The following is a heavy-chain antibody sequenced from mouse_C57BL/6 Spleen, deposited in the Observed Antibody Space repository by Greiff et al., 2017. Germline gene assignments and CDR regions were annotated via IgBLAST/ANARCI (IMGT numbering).Heavy chain of an antibody. CDR1: GYTFTSYD. Sequence: VQLQQSGPELVKPGASVKLSCKASGYTFTSYDINWVKQRPGPGLEWIGWIYPRSGSTKYNETFKGKATCTGDTSSRTAYMELHSLTSADSAVSFCALYYGRRYFDYWGQGTTLTVSS. V-gene: IGHV1-85*01. CDR3: ALYYGRRYFDY. D-gene: IGHD2-1*01. J-gene: IGHJ2*01. CDR2: IYPRSGST.